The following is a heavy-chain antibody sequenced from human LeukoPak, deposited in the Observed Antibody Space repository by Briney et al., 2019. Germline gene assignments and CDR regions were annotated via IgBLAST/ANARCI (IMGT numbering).Heavy chain of an antibody. J-gene: IGHJ5*02. CDR3: ARHRSCSGGSCYSQWFDP. CDR1: GGSFSGYY. Sequence: SETLSLTCAVYGGSFSGYYWSWIRQPPGKGLEWIGSIYYSGSTYYNPSLKSRVTISVDTSKNQFSLKLSSVTAADTAVYYCARHRSCSGGSCYSQWFDPWGQGTLVTVSS. V-gene: IGHV4-34*01. CDR2: IYYSGST. D-gene: IGHD2-15*01.